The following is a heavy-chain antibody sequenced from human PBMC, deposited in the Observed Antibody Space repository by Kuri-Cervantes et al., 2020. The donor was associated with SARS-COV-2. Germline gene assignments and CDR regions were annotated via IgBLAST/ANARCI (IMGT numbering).Heavy chain of an antibody. Sequence: GSLRLSCAVYGGSFSGYYWSWIRQPPGKGLEWIGEINHSGSTNYNPSLKSRVTISTDTSKNQFSLRLNSVTAADTAVYYCARGRPPIYLGYCSSTSCHRYYFDYWGQGTLVTVSS. CDR2: INHSGST. J-gene: IGHJ4*02. D-gene: IGHD2-2*01. V-gene: IGHV4-34*01. CDR3: ARGRPPIYLGYCSSTSCHRYYFDY. CDR1: GGSFSGYY.